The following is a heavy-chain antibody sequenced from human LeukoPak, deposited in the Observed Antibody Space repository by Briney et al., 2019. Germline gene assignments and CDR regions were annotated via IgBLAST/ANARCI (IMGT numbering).Heavy chain of an antibody. Sequence: XXXVRQAPGXXXXGXXRIIPILGIANYAQKFQGRVTITADKSTSTAYMELSSLRSEDTAVYYCARDPISGSYLPFDYWGQGTLVTVSS. D-gene: IGHD1-26*01. V-gene: IGHV1-69*04. CDR2: IIPILGIA. CDR3: ARDPISGSYLPFDY. J-gene: IGHJ4*02.